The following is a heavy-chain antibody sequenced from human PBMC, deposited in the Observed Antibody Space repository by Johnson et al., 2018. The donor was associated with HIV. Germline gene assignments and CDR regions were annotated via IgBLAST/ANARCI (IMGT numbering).Heavy chain of an antibody. V-gene: IGHV3-20*04. D-gene: IGHD4-17*01. CDR1: GFTFDDYG. Sequence: VQLVESGGGVVRPGGSLRLSCAASGFTFDDYGMSWVRQAPGKGLEWVSGINWNGGSTGDADSVKGRFTIARDNVKNSLNLQRNSLSAEDTDLYYCAKERNIDYGDYRNKDAFDSWGQGTMVTVSS. CDR3: AKERNIDYGDYRNKDAFDS. CDR2: INWNGGST. J-gene: IGHJ3*02.